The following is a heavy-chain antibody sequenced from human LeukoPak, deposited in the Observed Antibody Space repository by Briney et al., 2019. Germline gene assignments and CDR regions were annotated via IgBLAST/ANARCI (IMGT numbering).Heavy chain of an antibody. CDR2: MKQDGREK. CDR3: AKDHYYDSSNYYYGRPNLFDY. J-gene: IGHJ4*02. CDR1: GFIFSNYW. V-gene: IGHV3-7*03. D-gene: IGHD3-22*01. Sequence: GGSLRLSCVASGFIFSNYWMSWVRQVPGKGLEWVANMKQDGREKYLVDSVKGRFTISRDNPKKTLYLQMDSLRAEDTAVYYWAKDHYYDSSNYYYGRPNLFDYWGQGTLVTVSS.